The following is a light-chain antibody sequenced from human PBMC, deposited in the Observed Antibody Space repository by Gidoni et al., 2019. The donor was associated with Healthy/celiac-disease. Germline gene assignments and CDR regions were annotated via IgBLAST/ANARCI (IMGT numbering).Light chain of an antibody. J-gene: IGLJ1*01. V-gene: IGLV2-14*01. CDR3: SSYTSSSTLV. Sequence: QSSLTQPASVAGSSGPSITIPCPGTSSDVGGYNYVPWYQQHPGKAPKLMIYDVSNRPSGVSNRFSGSKSGNTASLTISGLQAEDEADYYCSSYTSSSTLVFGTGTKVTVL. CDR2: DVS. CDR1: SSDVGGYNY.